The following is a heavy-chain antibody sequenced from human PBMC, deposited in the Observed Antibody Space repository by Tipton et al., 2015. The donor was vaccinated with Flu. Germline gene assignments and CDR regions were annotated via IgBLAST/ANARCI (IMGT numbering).Heavy chain of an antibody. Sequence: TLSLTCAVSGDSISSDYHWGWIRQFPGKRLEWIGTVSRSGSAVYNPSLTSRVTISIDRSKNQFSLNLKSVTAADLAVYYCARRDYSNYVSDPKSWFDPWGQGTLVAVSS. D-gene: IGHD4-11*01. CDR3: ARRDYSNYVSDPKSWFDP. V-gene: IGHV4-38-2*01. CDR1: GDSISSDYH. J-gene: IGHJ5*02. CDR2: VSRSGSA.